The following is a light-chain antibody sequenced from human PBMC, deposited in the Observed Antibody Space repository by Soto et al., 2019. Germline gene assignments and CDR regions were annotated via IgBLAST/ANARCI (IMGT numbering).Light chain of an antibody. CDR1: QSISSW. Sequence: DIQMTQSPSTLSASVGDRVTITCRASQSISSWLAWYQQKPGKAPKLLIYDASSLRSGVPSRFSGSGSGTEFTLTIRSLQPDDFATYYCQQYNRYSWTFGQGTKVEIK. CDR3: QQYNRYSWT. V-gene: IGKV1-5*01. CDR2: DAS. J-gene: IGKJ1*01.